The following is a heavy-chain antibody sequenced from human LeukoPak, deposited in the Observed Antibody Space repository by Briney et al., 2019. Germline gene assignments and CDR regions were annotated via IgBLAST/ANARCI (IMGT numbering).Heavy chain of an antibody. CDR3: ARDGVAAVAALDY. Sequence: PGGSLRLSCAASGFTFSSYSMNWVRQAPGKGLEWVSSISRSSSYIYYADSVKGRFTISRDNAKNSLYLQMNSLRAEDTAVYYCARDGVAAVAALDYWGQGTLVTVSS. J-gene: IGHJ4*02. D-gene: IGHD6-19*01. V-gene: IGHV3-21*01. CDR1: GFTFSSYS. CDR2: ISRSSSYI.